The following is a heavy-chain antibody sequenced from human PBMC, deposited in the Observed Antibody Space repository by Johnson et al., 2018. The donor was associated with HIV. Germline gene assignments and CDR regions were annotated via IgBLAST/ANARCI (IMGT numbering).Heavy chain of an antibody. D-gene: IGHD4-17*01. Sequence: QVQLVESGGGLVKPRGSLRLSCAGSGFRFSDYYMSWIRQAPGKGLEWVSYISSSGSTIYYADFVKGRFTISRDNAKKSLYLQMNSLRAEETALYYCARDSTPWGGDYVAYAFDIWGRGTMVTVSS. V-gene: IGHV3-11*04. CDR1: GFRFSDYY. CDR3: ARDSTPWGGDYVAYAFDI. CDR2: ISSSGSTI. J-gene: IGHJ3*02.